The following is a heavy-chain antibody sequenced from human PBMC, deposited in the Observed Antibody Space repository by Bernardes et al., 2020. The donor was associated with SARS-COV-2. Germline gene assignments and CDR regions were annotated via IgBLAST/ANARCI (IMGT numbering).Heavy chain of an antibody. J-gene: IGHJ4*02. D-gene: IGHD2-2*01. V-gene: IGHV3-21*01. CDR3: VRGTSDWAGVDY. CDR1: GFTFSVYR. CDR2: ISSSRSNT. Sequence: VGSLSLSCVASGFTFSVYRMNWVRQAPGKGLEWVSSISSSRSNTYYAGSVKGRFTISRDNAKNSLYLQMNSLRAEDTAVYYCVRGTSDWAGVDYWGQGALVTVAS.